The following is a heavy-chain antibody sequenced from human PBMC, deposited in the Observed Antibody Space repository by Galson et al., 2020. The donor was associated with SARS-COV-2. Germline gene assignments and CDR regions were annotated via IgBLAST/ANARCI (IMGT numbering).Heavy chain of an antibody. V-gene: IGHV4-59*01. J-gene: IGHJ4*02. CDR3: ARASSYVASLDY. CDR2: IYYSGST. CDR1: GPIRGYF. Sequence: ASETLSLTCTPSGPIRGYFLSWVRQPPAKGLGWIGHIYYSGSTKYNPSLESRVTMSVDTSKNQFSLKLSSVTAADTAVYYCARASSYVASLDYWGQGALVTVSS. D-gene: IGHD2-2*01.